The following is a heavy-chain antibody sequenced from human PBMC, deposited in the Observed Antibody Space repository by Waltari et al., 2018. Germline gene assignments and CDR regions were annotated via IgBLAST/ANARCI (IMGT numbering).Heavy chain of an antibody. CDR1: GFTFSSYA. CDR3: AKTPVESGDY. CDR2: ISGSGGST. D-gene: IGHD3-3*01. Sequence: EVQLLESGGGLVQPGGSLRLSCAASGFTFSSYAMSWVRQAPGKGLEWVSAISGSGGSTYYADSVQGRFTISRENSKNTLYRQMNSLRAEDTAVYYCAKTPVESGDYWGQGTLVTVSS. V-gene: IGHV3-23*01. J-gene: IGHJ4*02.